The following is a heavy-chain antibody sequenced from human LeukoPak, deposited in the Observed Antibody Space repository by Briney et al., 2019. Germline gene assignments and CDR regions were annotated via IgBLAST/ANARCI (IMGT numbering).Heavy chain of an antibody. CDR2: ISSSGSTI. D-gene: IGHD2-2*01. CDR1: GFTFSDYY. V-gene: IGHV3-11*01. J-gene: IGHJ6*02. Sequence: GGSLRLSCAASGFTFSDYYMSWIRQAPGKGLDWVSYISSSGSTIYYADSVKGRFTISRDNAKNSLYLQMNSLRAEDTAVYYCAREDGVVPAATYYYYYGMDVWGQGTTVTVSS. CDR3: AREDGVVPAATYYYYYGMDV.